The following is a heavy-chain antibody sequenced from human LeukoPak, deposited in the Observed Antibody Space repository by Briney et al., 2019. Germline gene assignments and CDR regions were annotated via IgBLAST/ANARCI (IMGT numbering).Heavy chain of an antibody. CDR3: ARLTNDDFWSGYYS. V-gene: IGHV1-2*02. CDR2: INPNSGGT. Sequence: ASVKVSCKASGYTFTCYYMHWVRQAPGQGLEWMGWINPNSGGTNYAQKFQGRVTMTRDTSISTAYMELSRLRSDDTAVYYCARLTNDDFWSGYYSWGQGTLVTVSS. D-gene: IGHD3-3*01. CDR1: GYTFTCYY. J-gene: IGHJ4*02.